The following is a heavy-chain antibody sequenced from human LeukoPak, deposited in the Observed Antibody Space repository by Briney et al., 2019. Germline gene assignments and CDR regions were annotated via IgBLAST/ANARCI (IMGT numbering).Heavy chain of an antibody. CDR2: ISAYNGNT. V-gene: IGHV1-18*01. CDR1: GYTFTSYG. J-gene: IGHJ4*02. D-gene: IGHD3-9*01. CDR3: AKDPAYYDILTGYFDY. Sequence: ASVTVSCKASGYTFTSYGISWVRQAPGQGLEGMGWISAYNGNTNYAQKLQGRVTMTTDTSTSTAYMELRSLRSDDTAVYYCAKDPAYYDILTGYFDYWGQGTLVTVSS.